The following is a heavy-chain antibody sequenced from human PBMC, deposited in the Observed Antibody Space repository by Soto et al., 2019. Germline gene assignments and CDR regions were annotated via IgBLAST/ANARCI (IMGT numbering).Heavy chain of an antibody. CDR3: AKAYFVWSSEQPHYFDY. CDR2: ISGSGGRS. Sequence: GGSLRLSCAASEFSFSNYAMTWVRQGPGKGLEWVSGISGSGGRSYYADSVKGRFTISRDNSKSTLYLQMNSLRAEDTAVYYCAKAYFVWSSEQPHYFDYWGQGTLVTVSS. CDR1: EFSFSNYA. D-gene: IGHD3-16*01. J-gene: IGHJ4*02. V-gene: IGHV3-23*01.